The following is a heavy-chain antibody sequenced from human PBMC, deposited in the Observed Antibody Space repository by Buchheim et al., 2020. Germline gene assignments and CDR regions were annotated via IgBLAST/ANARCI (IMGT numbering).Heavy chain of an antibody. CDR2: ISPSSGGT. CDR1: GYTFTGNY. CDR3: ARGQVRVNYYDSSGYCSY. V-gene: IGHV1-2*02. D-gene: IGHD3-22*01. Sequence: QVQLVQPGAEVKKPGASVKVSCKASGYTFTGNYVHWVRLAPGQGLEWMGWISPSSGGTKYAQKFQGRVTMTSDTSISTAYMELSSLRSDDTAVYYCARGQVRVNYYDSSGYCSYWGQGTL. J-gene: IGHJ4*02.